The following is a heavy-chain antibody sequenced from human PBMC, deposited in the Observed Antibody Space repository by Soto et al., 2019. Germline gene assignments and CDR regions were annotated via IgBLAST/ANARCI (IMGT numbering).Heavy chain of an antibody. CDR3: AASIFYYGMDV. CDR1: GYTFTNYW. CDR2: IYPGVSDT. Sequence: GESLKISCKGSGYTFTNYWIGWVRQMPGKGPEWMGIIYPGVSDTKYNPSFQGQVTISADKSITTTYLQWSSLKASDTAIYYCAASIFYYGMDVWGQGTTVTVSS. V-gene: IGHV5-51*01. J-gene: IGHJ6*02.